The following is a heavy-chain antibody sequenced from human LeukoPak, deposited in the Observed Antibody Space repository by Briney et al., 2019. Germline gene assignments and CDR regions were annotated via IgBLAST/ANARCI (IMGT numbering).Heavy chain of an antibody. CDR3: SMIVDAWFDP. Sequence: PSQTLSLTCTVSGGSISSGGYYWSWIRQHPGKGLEWIGYIYYSGSTYYNPSLKSRVTISVDTSKNQFSLKLSSVTAADTAVYYCSMIVDAWFDPWGQGTLVTVSS. D-gene: IGHD3-22*01. J-gene: IGHJ5*02. CDR1: GGSISSGGYY. V-gene: IGHV4-31*08. CDR2: IYYSGST.